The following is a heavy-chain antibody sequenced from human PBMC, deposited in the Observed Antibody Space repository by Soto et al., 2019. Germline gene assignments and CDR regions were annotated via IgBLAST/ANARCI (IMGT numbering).Heavy chain of an antibody. J-gene: IGHJ4*02. CDR3: ARVAYSSGWHLDY. CDR1: AYTFTSYY. D-gene: IGHD6-19*01. Sequence: ASVKGSCNASAYTFTSYYINWVRQATGQGLEWMGWMNPNSGNTGYAQKFQGRVTMTRNTSISTAYMELSSLRSEDTAVYYCARVAYSSGWHLDYWGQGTLVTVSS. CDR2: MNPNSGNT. V-gene: IGHV1-8*01.